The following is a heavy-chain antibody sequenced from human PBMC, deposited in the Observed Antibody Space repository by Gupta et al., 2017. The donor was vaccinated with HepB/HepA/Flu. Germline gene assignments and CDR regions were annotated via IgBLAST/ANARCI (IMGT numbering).Heavy chain of an antibody. CDR1: GGSISNGVYY. V-gene: IGHV4-31*03. CDR2: IYFSGST. CDR3: ATRGASSSWHYYYMDV. Sequence: QVQLQESGPGLVKPSQTLSLTCTVSGGSISNGVYYWSWFRQHPGKGLEWIGYIYFSGSTYYNPSLKSRVTISVDTSKNQFSLRLTSVTAADTAVYYCATRGASSSWHYYYMDVWGKGTTVTVSS. D-gene: IGHD6-13*01. J-gene: IGHJ6*03.